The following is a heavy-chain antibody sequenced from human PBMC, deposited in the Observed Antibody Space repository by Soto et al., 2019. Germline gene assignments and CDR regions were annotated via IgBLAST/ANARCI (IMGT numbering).Heavy chain of an antibody. V-gene: IGHV1-3*01. CDR2: INAGNGNT. D-gene: IGHD6-19*01. Sequence: QVQLVQSGAEVKKPGASVKVSCKASGYTFTSYAMHWVRQAPGQRLEWMGWINAGNGNTKYSQKFQGRGTITRDISARSAYMELTSLSSEDTAVYYCARISQWLFDYWGQGTLVTVSS. CDR1: GYTFTSYA. CDR3: ARISQWLFDY. J-gene: IGHJ4*02.